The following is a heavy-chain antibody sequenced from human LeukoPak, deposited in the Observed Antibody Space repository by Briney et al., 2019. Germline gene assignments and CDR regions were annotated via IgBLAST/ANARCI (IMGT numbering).Heavy chain of an antibody. D-gene: IGHD3-3*01. V-gene: IGHV3-23*01. J-gene: IGHJ4*02. Sequence: PGGSLRLSCAAAGLTFSSYAMSWVRQAPGKGLEWVSALSGSGGSTYYADSVKGRFTISRDNSKNTLYLQMNSLRADDTAVYYRAKDRTIFVVEQIDYWGQGTLVTVSS. CDR2: LSGSGGST. CDR3: AKDRTIFVVEQIDY. CDR1: GLTFSSYA.